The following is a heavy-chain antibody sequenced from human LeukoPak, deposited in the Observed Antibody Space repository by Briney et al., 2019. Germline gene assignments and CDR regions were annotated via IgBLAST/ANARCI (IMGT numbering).Heavy chain of an antibody. CDR2: ISYDGSNK. Sequence: PGGSLRLSCAASGFTFSSYGVHWVRQAPGKGLEWVAVISYDGSNKYYADSVKGRFTISRDNSKNTLYLQMNSLRAEDTAVYYCRIAAAGSDYWGQGTLVTVSS. CDR1: GFTFSSYG. CDR3: RIAAAGSDY. V-gene: IGHV3-30*03. D-gene: IGHD6-13*01. J-gene: IGHJ4*02.